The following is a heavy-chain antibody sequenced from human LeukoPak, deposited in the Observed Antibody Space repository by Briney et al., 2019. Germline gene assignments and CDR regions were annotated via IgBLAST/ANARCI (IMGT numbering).Heavy chain of an antibody. CDR2: IYYSGST. CDR3: AREGQQLDADY. V-gene: IGHV4-39*07. CDR1: GGSISSSSYY. J-gene: IGHJ4*02. Sequence: SETLSLTCTVSGGSISSSSYYWGWIRQPPGKGLEWIGSIYYSGSTYYNPSLMSRVTISVDTSKNQFSLKLSSVTAADTAVYYCAREGQQLDADYWGQGTLVTVSS. D-gene: IGHD6-13*01.